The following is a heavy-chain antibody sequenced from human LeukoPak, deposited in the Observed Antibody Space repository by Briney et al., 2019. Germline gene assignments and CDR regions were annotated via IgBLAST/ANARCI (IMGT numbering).Heavy chain of an antibody. V-gene: IGHV3-30*04. J-gene: IGHJ4*02. D-gene: IGHD6-13*01. Sequence: GTSLRLSCAASGFTLRSYAMHWVRQAPGKGLEWVAVIASDGSKEYYADSVKGRFTISRDNSKNTMYLQMNSLKSEDTAVYYCARSPTSSWHNFDYWGQGPLVTVSS. CDR1: GFTLRSYA. CDR2: IASDGSKE. CDR3: ARSPTSSWHNFDY.